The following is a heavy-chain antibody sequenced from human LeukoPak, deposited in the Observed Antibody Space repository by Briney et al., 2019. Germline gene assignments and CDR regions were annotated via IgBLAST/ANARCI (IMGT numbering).Heavy chain of an antibody. Sequence: SETLSLTCTVSGGSISSSGYYWGWSRQPPGKGLEWIASIYYSGSTYYNPSLKSRVTISVDTSKNQLSLKLSSLTAADTAVYYCARHEYSGSYYGLSWFDPWGQGTLVTVSS. V-gene: IGHV4-39*01. J-gene: IGHJ5*02. CDR2: IYYSGST. CDR3: ARHEYSGSYYGLSWFDP. D-gene: IGHD1-26*01. CDR1: GGSISSSGYY.